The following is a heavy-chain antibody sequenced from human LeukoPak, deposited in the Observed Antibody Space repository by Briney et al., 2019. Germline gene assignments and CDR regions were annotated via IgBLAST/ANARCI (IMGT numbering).Heavy chain of an antibody. D-gene: IGHD2-2*01. CDR1: GYTFTSYY. Sequence: ASVKVSCKASGYTFTSYYMHWVRQAPGQGLEWMGRINPNSGGTNYAQKFQGRVTMTRDTSISTAYMELSRLRSDDTAVYYCARDRCSSTSCYEEFDYWGQGTLVTVSS. V-gene: IGHV1-2*06. CDR2: INPNSGGT. CDR3: ARDRCSSTSCYEEFDY. J-gene: IGHJ4*02.